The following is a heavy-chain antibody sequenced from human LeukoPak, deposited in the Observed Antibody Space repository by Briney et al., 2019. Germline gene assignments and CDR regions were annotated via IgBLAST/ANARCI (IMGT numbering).Heavy chain of an antibody. Sequence: ASVKVSCKASGYTFTNYYMHWVRQAPGQGLEWMGVINPSGGSTIYAQKFQGRVTMTRDTSTSTVYMELSSLRSDDTAVYYCAGEKRPAYFDYWGQGTLVTVSS. J-gene: IGHJ4*02. CDR1: GYTFTNYY. CDR3: AGEKRPAYFDY. V-gene: IGHV1-46*01. CDR2: INPSGGST.